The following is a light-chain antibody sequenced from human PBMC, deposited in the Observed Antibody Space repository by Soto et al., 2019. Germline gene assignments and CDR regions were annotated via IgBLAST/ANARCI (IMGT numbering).Light chain of an antibody. CDR3: QQYNEWPLT. CDR1: QSVNSM. CDR2: GAS. V-gene: IGKV3-15*01. Sequence: EIVLTQSPGTLSGSAGERATLSCRASQSVNSMLAWYQQKPGQAPRLLIYGASTRATGIPARFSGSGSGTEFTLTISSLQSEDFAAYYCQQYNEWPLTFGGGTKVDIK. J-gene: IGKJ4*01.